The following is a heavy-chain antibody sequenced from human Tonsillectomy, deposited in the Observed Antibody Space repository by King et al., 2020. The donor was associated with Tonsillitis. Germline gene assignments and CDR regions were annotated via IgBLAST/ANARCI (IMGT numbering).Heavy chain of an antibody. CDR2: ISGSSGHT. Sequence: DVQLVESGGGLVQPGGSLRLSCAASGFTFSDYAMSWVRQAPGKGLEWVSSISGSSGHTYYADSVKGRFTISRDNSKNTLYLQMNILRAEDTAVYFCASGITPQTYLAVAVNYWGQGTLVTVSS. V-gene: IGHV3-23*04. CDR3: ASGITPQTYLAVAVNY. J-gene: IGHJ4*02. D-gene: IGHD6-19*01. CDR1: GFTFSDYA.